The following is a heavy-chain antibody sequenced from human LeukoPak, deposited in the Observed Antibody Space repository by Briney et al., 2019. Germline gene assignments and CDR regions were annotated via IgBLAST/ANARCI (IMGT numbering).Heavy chain of an antibody. J-gene: IGHJ5*02. V-gene: IGHV4-39*01. Sequence: SETLSLTCTVSGGSISSSSYYWGWIRQPPGKGLEWIGSIYYSGSTYYNPSLKSRVTISVDTSKNQFSLKLSSVTAADTAMYYCARHRGIVLWFGELFKEYNWFDPWGQGTLVTVSS. CDR3: ARHRGIVLWFGELFKEYNWFDP. CDR2: IYYSGST. CDR1: GGSISSSSYY. D-gene: IGHD3-10*01.